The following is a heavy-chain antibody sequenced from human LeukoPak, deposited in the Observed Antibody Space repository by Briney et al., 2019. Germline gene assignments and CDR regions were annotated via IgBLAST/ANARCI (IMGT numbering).Heavy chain of an antibody. V-gene: IGHV4-61*02. CDR1: GGSISSSSYY. CDR2: IYTSGST. J-gene: IGHJ4*02. D-gene: IGHD3-10*01. Sequence: SETLSLTCTVSGGSISSSSYYWSWIRQPAGKGLEWIGRIYTSGSTNYNPSLKSRVTISVDTSKNQFSLKLSSVTAADTAVYYCAREAYGSGSYSTCDYWGQGTLVTVSS. CDR3: AREAYGSGSYSTCDY.